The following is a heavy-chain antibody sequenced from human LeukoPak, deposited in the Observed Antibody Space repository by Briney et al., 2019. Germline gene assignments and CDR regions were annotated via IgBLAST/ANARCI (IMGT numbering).Heavy chain of an antibody. CDR2: INPNGGGT. CDR3: ARDSYSGSYYY. CDR1: VYTFTDYY. Sequence: ASVRVSCKASVYTFTDYYMHGVRQAPGQGLEWMGWINPNGGGTNYAQQFQGRVTMTSDTSISTAYIELSSLRSDDTAVYYCARDSYSGSYYYGGQGTLVTVSA. V-gene: IGHV1-2*02. J-gene: IGHJ4*02. D-gene: IGHD1-26*01.